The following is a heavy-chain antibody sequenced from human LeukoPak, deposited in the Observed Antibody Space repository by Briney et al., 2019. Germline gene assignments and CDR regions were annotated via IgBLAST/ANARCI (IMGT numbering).Heavy chain of an antibody. CDR1: GFAFSNFA. V-gene: IGHV3-23*01. Sequence: GGSLRLSCAASGFAFSNFAMSRVRQAPGKGLEWVSAMSGSGYYTYYVESVKGRFTISRDNSKNTLYLHMNSLRADDTAVYYCAKMEGQRLYDYCMDVWGRGTTVTVSS. J-gene: IGHJ6*03. D-gene: IGHD3-3*01. CDR3: AKMEGQRLYDYCMDV. CDR2: MSGSGYYT.